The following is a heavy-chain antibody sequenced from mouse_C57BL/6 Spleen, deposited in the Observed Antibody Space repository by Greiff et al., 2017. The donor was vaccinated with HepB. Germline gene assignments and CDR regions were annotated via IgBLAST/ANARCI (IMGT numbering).Heavy chain of an antibody. CDR2: ISSGSSTI. Sequence: EVQLVESGGGLVKPGGSLKLSCAASGFTFSDYGMHWVRQAPEKGLEWVAYISSGSSTIYYADTVKGRYTISRDNAKNTLFLQMTSLRSEDTAMYYCARPKNNYGSSIYFDYWGQGTTLTVSS. CDR3: ARPKNNYGSSIYFDY. D-gene: IGHD1-1*01. J-gene: IGHJ2*01. CDR1: GFTFSDYG. V-gene: IGHV5-17*01.